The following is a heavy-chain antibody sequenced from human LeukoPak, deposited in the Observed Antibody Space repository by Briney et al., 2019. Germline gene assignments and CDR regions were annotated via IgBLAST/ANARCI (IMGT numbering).Heavy chain of an antibody. CDR1: GFTFSSYW. CDR2: IKQDGSEK. J-gene: IGHJ4*02. CDR3: ARGGYSSGSRFDY. Sequence: GGSLRLSCAASGFTFSSYWMSWVRQAPGKGLEWVANIKQDGSEKYYVDSVKGRFTISRDSAKNSLYLQMNSLRAEDTAVYYCARGGYSSGSRFDYWGQGTLVTASS. V-gene: IGHV3-7*01. D-gene: IGHD6-19*01.